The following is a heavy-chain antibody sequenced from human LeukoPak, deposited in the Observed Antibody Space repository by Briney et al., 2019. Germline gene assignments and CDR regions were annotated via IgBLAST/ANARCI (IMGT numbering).Heavy chain of an antibody. V-gene: IGHV3-23*01. CDR1: GFTLGAM. Sequence: GGSLRLSCAASGFTLGAMSWLRQAPGKGLEWVSGISERGGSTNYADSVKGRFIISRDTSKNTVYLQMNSLRVEDTAVYFCAKRGIVIRAVIIIGFHKEAYYFDYWGQGILVTVSS. J-gene: IGHJ4*02. CDR3: AKRGIVIRAVIIIGFHKEAYYFDY. D-gene: IGHD3-10*01. CDR2: ISERGGST.